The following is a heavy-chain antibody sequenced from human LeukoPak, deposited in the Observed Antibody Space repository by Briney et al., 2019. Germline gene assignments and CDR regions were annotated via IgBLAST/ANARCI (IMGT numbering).Heavy chain of an antibody. Sequence: GGSLRLSCAASGFTFGDYDMSWVRQAPGKGLEWVSGINWNGGSTGYADSVKGRFTISRDNAKNSLYLQMNSLRAEDTALYYCARFLKSPPRTQLLYKGGFPEAYMDVWGKGTTVTVSS. CDR1: GFTFGDYD. J-gene: IGHJ6*03. CDR2: INWNGGST. V-gene: IGHV3-20*04. CDR3: ARFLKSPPRTQLLYKGGFPEAYMDV. D-gene: IGHD2-2*02.